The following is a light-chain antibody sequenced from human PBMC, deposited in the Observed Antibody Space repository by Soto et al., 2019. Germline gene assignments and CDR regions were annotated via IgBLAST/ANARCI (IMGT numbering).Light chain of an antibody. CDR1: QSITSY. V-gene: IGKV1-39*01. Sequence: DIQMTQSPSSLSASVGDRVTITCRASQSITSYLNWYQQKPGKAPNLLIYGASNLQSGVPSRFSGSGSGTDFTLTITSLQPEDFASYYCEQSYSIPYTFAQGTKLQI. J-gene: IGKJ2*01. CDR2: GAS. CDR3: EQSYSIPYT.